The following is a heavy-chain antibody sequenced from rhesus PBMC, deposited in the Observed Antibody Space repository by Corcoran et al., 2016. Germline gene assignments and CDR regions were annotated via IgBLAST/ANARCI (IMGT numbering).Heavy chain of an antibody. CDR3: ARGGTVTTDFDY. CDR1: GYSISSNY. Sequence: QVQLQESGPGLVKPSETLSLTCAVSGYSISSNYWNWIRQPPGKGLEWIGSICGSGGSNYLTPSLKSRVTLSVDTSKNQFSLKLSSVTAADTAVYYCARGGTVTTDFDYWGQGVLVTVSS. D-gene: IGHD4-23*01. CDR2: ICGSGGSN. J-gene: IGHJ4*01. V-gene: IGHV4S14*01.